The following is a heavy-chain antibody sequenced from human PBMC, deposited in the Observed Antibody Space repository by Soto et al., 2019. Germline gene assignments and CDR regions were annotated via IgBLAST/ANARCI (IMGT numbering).Heavy chain of an antibody. J-gene: IGHJ4*02. CDR1: GFTFSSYG. D-gene: IGHD3-9*01. CDR2: ISYDGSNK. Sequence: GSLRLSCAASGFTFSSYGMHWVRQAPGKGLEWVAVISYDGSNKYYADSVKGRFTISRDNSKNTLYLQMNSLRAEDTAVYYCAKEGDILTGYYNYWGQGTLVTVSS. V-gene: IGHV3-30*18. CDR3: AKEGDILTGYYNY.